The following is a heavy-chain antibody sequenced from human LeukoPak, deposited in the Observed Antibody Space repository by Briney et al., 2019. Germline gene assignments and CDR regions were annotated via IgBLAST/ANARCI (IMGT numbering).Heavy chain of an antibody. CDR3: VRHYYDSTGFDWSYYYYGMDV. CDR2: THYRGRP. D-gene: IGHD3-22*01. J-gene: IGHJ6*02. V-gene: IGHV4-39*01. Sequence: SETLSLTCTVSGDSISSSSSYWGWVRQPPGKGLEWIGSTHYRGRPYYSPSLRSRVTMSVDTSKNQFSLKLSSVTAADTAVYYCVRHYYDSTGFDWSYYYYGMDVWGHGTVVTVSS. CDR1: GDSISSSSSY.